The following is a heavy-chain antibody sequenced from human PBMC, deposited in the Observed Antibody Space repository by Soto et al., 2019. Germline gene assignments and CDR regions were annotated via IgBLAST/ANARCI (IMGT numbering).Heavy chain of an antibody. CDR3: ARHNYDSSGTAVDV. J-gene: IGHJ6*02. CDR1: GGSISSGNYY. CDR2: IDYRGST. V-gene: IGHV4-31*03. D-gene: IGHD3-22*01. Sequence: QVQLQESGPGLVKPSQTLSLTCTVSGGSISSGNYYWSWIRQHPGKGLEWIGYIDYRGSTYYNPSLKSRVTISVDTSKNQFSLKLSSVTVADTAVYYCARHNYDSSGTAVDVWGQGTTVTVSS.